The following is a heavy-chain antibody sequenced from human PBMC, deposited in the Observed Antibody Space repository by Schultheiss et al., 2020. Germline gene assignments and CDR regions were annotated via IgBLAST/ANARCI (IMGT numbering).Heavy chain of an antibody. CDR1: GGSISGSY. J-gene: IGHJ5*02. V-gene: IGHV4-4*08. D-gene: IGHD6-13*01. CDR2: INHSGST. Sequence: SQTLSLTCTVSGGSISGSYWSWIRQPPGKGLEWIGEINHSGSTNYNPSLKSRVTISVDTSKNQFSLKLSSVTAADTAVYYCARDAIAAAGNWFDPWGQGTLVTVSS. CDR3: ARDAIAAAGNWFDP.